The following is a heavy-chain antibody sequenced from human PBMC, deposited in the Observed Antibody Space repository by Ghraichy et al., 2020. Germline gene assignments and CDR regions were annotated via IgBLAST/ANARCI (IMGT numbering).Heavy chain of an antibody. J-gene: IGHJ2*01. Sequence: GGSLRLSCAASGFTFSSYDMHWVRQPIGKGLEWVSVIGIAGDTYYPGSVKGRFTISRENAKNSLYLQMNSLRAGDTAMYYCARGIMATHRDWYFDLCGRGTLVTVSS. CDR3: ARGIMATHRDWYFDL. V-gene: IGHV3-13*01. D-gene: IGHD5-12*01. CDR1: GFTFSSYD. CDR2: IGIAGDT.